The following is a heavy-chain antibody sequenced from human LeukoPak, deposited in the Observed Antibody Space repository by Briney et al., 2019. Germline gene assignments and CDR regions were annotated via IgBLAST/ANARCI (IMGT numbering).Heavy chain of an antibody. D-gene: IGHD2-15*01. J-gene: IGHJ4*02. CDR1: GFTFSSYG. Sequence: GGSLRLSCAASGFTFSSYGMHWVRQAPGKGLEWVAVIWYDGSKKYYADSVKGRFTISRDNSKNTLYLQMNSLRAEDTAVYYCAKRNGSSVVVAAIPFDYWGQGTPVTVSS. V-gene: IGHV3-33*06. CDR3: AKRNGSSVVVAAIPFDY. CDR2: IWYDGSKK.